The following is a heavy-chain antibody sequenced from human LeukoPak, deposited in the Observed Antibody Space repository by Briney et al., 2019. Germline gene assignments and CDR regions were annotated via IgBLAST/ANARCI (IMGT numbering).Heavy chain of an antibody. CDR2: IYHSGTT. V-gene: IGHV4-38-2*01. CDR3: VRLRSLWYFDL. J-gene: IGHJ2*01. Sequence: SETLSLTCAVSGYSISGGYYWGWIRQPPGKGLDWIGSIYHSGTTYYNPSLKSRITISVDTSKNQFSLRLNSVTAADTAVYYCVRLRSLWYFDLWGRGTLVTVSS. CDR1: GYSISGGYY. D-gene: IGHD6-13*01.